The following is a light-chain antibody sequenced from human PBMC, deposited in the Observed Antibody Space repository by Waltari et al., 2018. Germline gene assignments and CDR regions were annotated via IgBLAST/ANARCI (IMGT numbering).Light chain of an antibody. Sequence: EIVLTQSPATLSSSPGERATLSCRASQSVMTYLAWYQQRPGQSPRLLIYEASNRAPGIPARFSGSGSGTDFTLTIDGLQAEDAAVYFCQQYHSTPRRTFGGGTKVEIK. J-gene: IGKJ4*01. CDR1: QSVMTY. V-gene: IGKV3-11*01. CDR3: QQYHSTPRRT. CDR2: EAS.